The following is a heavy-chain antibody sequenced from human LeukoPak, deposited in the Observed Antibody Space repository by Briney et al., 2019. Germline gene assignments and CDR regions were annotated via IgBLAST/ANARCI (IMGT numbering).Heavy chain of an antibody. CDR2: INHSGST. CDR3: ARVETGGYCSSTSCFSVY. J-gene: IGHJ4*02. CDR1: GGSFSGYY. V-gene: IGHV4-34*01. Sequence: PSETLSLTCAVYGGSFSGYYWSWIRQPPGKGLEWNGEINHSGSTNYNPSLKSRVTISVDTSKNQFSLKLSSVTAADTAVYYCARVETGGYCSSTSCFSVYWGQGTLVNVSS. D-gene: IGHD2-2*01.